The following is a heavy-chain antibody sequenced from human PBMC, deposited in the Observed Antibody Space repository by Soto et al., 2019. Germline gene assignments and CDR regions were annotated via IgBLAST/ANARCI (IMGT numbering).Heavy chain of an antibody. CDR3: AREGYYDSTNGVDY. V-gene: IGHV4-59*01. D-gene: IGHD3-22*01. CDR1: GGSISSYS. J-gene: IGHJ4*02. CDR2: IYYSGST. Sequence: SETLSLTCTVSGGSISSYSWSWIRQPPGKGLEWIGYIYYSGSTNYNPSLKSRVTISVDTSKNQFSLKLSSVTAADTAVYYCAREGYYDSTNGVDYWGQGTLVTVSS.